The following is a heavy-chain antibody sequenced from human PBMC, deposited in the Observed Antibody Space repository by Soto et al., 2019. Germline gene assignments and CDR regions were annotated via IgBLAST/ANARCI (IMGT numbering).Heavy chain of an antibody. D-gene: IGHD1-26*01. J-gene: IGHJ4*02. CDR3: ARSEATGLDY. Sequence: SETLSLTCAVSGGSISSGGYSWSWIRQPPGKGLEWIGYIYHSGSTYYNPSLKSRVTISVDRSKNQFSLKLSSVTAADTAVYYCARSEATGLDYWGQGTLLTVSS. CDR1: GGSISSGGYS. CDR2: IYHSGST. V-gene: IGHV4-30-2*01.